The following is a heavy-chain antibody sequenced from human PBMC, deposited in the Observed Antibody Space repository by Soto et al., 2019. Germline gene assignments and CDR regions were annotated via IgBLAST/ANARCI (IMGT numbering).Heavy chain of an antibody. Sequence: QVQLQESGPGLVKPSETLSLTCTVSGGSISSYYWTWIRQPPGNRLEWIGYIFYSGSTNYNPSLMSRVTISLDTSKQQFSLRLSSVTAADTAMYYCASALRGDTSGFNIWGQGTMVTVSS. CDR2: IFYSGST. CDR1: GGSISSYY. CDR3: ASALRGDTSGFNI. V-gene: IGHV4-59*01. D-gene: IGHD2-21*01. J-gene: IGHJ3*02.